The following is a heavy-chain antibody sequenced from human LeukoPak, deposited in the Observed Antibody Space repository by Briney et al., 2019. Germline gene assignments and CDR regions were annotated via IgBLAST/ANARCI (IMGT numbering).Heavy chain of an antibody. Sequence: SETLSLTCTVSGGSISSYYWSWIRQPPGKGLEWIGYIYYSGSTNYNPSLKSRVTISVDTSKNQFSLKLSSVTAVDTAVYYCARWASYFGSGSYYHFDYWGQGTLVTVSS. CDR3: ARWASYFGSGSYYHFDY. V-gene: IGHV4-59*01. CDR1: GGSISSYY. D-gene: IGHD3-10*01. J-gene: IGHJ4*02. CDR2: IYYSGST.